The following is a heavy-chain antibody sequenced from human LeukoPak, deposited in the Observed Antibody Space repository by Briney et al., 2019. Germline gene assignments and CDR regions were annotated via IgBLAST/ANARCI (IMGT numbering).Heavy chain of an antibody. J-gene: IGHJ4*02. CDR1: GGTFSSYA. CDR3: ATLATDGYNFDY. D-gene: IGHD5-24*01. V-gene: IGHV1-69*04. CDR2: IIPILGIA. Sequence: ASVKVSCKASGGTFSSYAISWVRQAPGQGPEWMGRIIPILGIANYAQKFQGRVTITADKSTSTAYMELSSLRSEDTAVYYCATLATDGYNFDYWGQGTLVTVSS.